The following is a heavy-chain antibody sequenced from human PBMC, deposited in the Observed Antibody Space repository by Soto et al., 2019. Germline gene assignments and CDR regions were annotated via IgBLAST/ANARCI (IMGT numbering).Heavy chain of an antibody. CDR1: TFSMYS. V-gene: IGHV3-21*06. J-gene: IGHJ5*02. Sequence: EVQVVVSGGGLVKPGGSLRLSCTFTFSMYSMNWVRQAPGKGLEWVASISSGSAYIKYAESVKGRFTISRDNAKNSLHLQMNSLRAEDTAIYHCARDQGGSYDSWFDPWGQGTLVTVSS. CDR2: ISSGSAYI. CDR3: ARDQGGSYDSWFDP. D-gene: IGHD1-26*01.